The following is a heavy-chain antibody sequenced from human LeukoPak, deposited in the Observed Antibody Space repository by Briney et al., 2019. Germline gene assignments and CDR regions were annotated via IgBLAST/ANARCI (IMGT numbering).Heavy chain of an antibody. J-gene: IGHJ6*02. Sequence: ASVKVSCKASGYTFPSYYMHWVRQAPGQGLEWMGWINTNTGNPTYAQGFTGRFVFSLDTSVSTAYLQISSLKAEDTAVYYCARPPCSSTSCSPRHYYGMDVWGQGTTVTVSS. CDR3: ARPPCSSTSCSPRHYYGMDV. CDR2: INTNTGNP. CDR1: GYTFPSYY. V-gene: IGHV7-4-1*02. D-gene: IGHD2-2*01.